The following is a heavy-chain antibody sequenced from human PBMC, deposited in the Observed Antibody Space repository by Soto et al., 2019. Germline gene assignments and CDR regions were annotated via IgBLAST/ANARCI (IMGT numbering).Heavy chain of an antibody. Sequence: EVQLVESGGGLVQPGRSLRLSCADSGFTFDDYAMHWVRQAPGKGLEWVSGISWNSANINYADSVKARFTISRDNAKNSLSLQMNSLREEDTALYYCVKDISGRGSYYYYYGMDVWGQGTTVPVSS. CDR3: VKDISGRGSYYYYYGMDV. V-gene: IGHV3-9*01. CDR2: ISWNSANI. D-gene: IGHD3-16*01. J-gene: IGHJ6*02. CDR1: GFTFDDYA.